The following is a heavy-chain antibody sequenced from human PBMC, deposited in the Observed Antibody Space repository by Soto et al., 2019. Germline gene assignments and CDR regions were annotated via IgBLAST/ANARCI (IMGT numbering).Heavy chain of an antibody. V-gene: IGHV4-31*01. J-gene: IGHJ5*02. CDR2: VYYSRSS. D-gene: IGHD2-2*01. Sequence: QVQLQESGPGLVKPSETLSLTCTVSGDSISGGASFWSWIRQPPGKGLEWIANVYYSRSSYYNPSLKSQLTISVDTTKNQFSLLLKSMTAADTAVYYCAKLSCTSSTFYFPLWFDPWVQGTLGTVSS. CDR1: GDSISGGASF. CDR3: AKLSCTSSTFYFPLWFDP.